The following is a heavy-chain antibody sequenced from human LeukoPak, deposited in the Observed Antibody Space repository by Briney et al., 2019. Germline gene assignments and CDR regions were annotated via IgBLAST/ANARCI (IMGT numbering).Heavy chain of an antibody. CDR3: ARRTMVRGVHYYYMDV. Sequence: GSLKISCAASGFTFDDYGMSWVRQAPGKGLEWVSGINWNAGSTGYADSVKGRFTISRDNAKNSLYLQMNSLRAEDTALYYCARRTMVRGVHYYYMDVWGKGTTVTVSS. V-gene: IGHV3-20*04. J-gene: IGHJ6*03. D-gene: IGHD3-10*01. CDR2: INWNAGST. CDR1: GFTFDDYG.